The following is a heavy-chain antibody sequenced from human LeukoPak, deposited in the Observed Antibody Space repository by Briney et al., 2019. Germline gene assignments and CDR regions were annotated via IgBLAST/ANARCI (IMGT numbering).Heavy chain of an antibody. J-gene: IGHJ3*02. D-gene: IGHD3-22*01. Sequence: PSETLSLTCIVSGGSISSSSYYWGWIRQPPGKGLEWIGSIYYSGNTHYNPSLKSRVTISVDTSKNHFSLKLNSVTAADTAVYYCARSDTMIVYGDAFDIWGQGTIVTVSS. CDR3: ARSDTMIVYGDAFDI. CDR2: IYYSGNT. V-gene: IGHV4-39*07. CDR1: GGSISSSSYY.